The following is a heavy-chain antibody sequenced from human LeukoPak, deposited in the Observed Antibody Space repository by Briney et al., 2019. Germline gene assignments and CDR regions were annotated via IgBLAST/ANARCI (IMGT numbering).Heavy chain of an antibody. D-gene: IGHD5-12*01. CDR2: IYSSGSP. Sequence: PSETLSLTCTVSGGSLSSYYWSWIRQPPGKGLEWIGFIYSSGSPNCNPSLRSRVTISVDTSKNQCSLKLTSVTAADTAVYYCARTGVVATSYFFDYWGHGTLVTVSS. CDR1: GGSLSSYY. V-gene: IGHV4-59*01. J-gene: IGHJ4*01. CDR3: ARTGVVATSYFFDY.